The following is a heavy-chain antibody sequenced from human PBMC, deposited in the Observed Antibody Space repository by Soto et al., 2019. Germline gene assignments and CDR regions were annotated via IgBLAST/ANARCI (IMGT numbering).Heavy chain of an antibody. CDR1: GFTFSSYW. D-gene: IGHD6-13*01. J-gene: IGHJ6*02. Sequence: EVPLVESGGGLVQPGGSLRLSCAASGFTFSSYWMSWVRQAPVKGLEWVGNIKQDGSEKNYVDFMEGRFTIFRDNAENSLYLQMNSLRAEDTAVYYCARIASAGRGWDVWGQGTTVVVSS. CDR2: IKQDGSEK. CDR3: ARIASAGRGWDV. V-gene: IGHV3-7*01.